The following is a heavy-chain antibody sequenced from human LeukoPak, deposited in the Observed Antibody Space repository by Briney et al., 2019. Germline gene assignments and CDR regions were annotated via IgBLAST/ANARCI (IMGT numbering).Heavy chain of an antibody. D-gene: IGHD6-19*01. CDR2: IGYSAGDT. CDR3: AKRSGYTTGWFFDF. V-gene: IGHV3-23*01. J-gene: IGHJ4*02. Sequence: PGGSLRLSCAASGFIVSNYAMTWVRQAPGKGLEWVSAIGYSAGDTYYAESVKGRFTISRDNSKNTLFLQMNSLRAEDTAVFYCAKRSGYTTGWFFDFWGQGTLVTVSS. CDR1: GFIVSNYA.